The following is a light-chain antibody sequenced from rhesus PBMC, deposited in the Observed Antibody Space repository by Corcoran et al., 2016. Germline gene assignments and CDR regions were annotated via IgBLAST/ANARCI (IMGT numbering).Light chain of an antibody. CDR3: QQYNDLLPT. Sequence: EIVMTQSPATLSLSPGETATLSCRASESVGSYLAWYQQKPGQAPKLLAHSASFRAPGIPERVSGSGSRTECTLTISSLEPEDVGVYHCQQYNDLLPTFGQGTKVEIK. CDR1: ESVGSY. J-gene: IGKJ1*01. V-gene: IGKV3-40*03. CDR2: SAS.